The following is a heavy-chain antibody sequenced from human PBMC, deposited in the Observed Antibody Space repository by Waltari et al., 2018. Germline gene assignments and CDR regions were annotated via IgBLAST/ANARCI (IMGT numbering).Heavy chain of an antibody. CDR3: ARGVLRSYLRLVIRYGMDV. CDR2: INHSGST. J-gene: IGHJ6*02. D-gene: IGHD3-10*01. Sequence: QVQLQQWGAGLLKPSETLSLTCAVYGGSFSGYYWSWIRQPPGKGLEWIGEINHSGSTNYNPSLKSRVTISGDTSKNQFSLKRISVTTADTAVYYCARGVLRSYLRLVIRYGMDVWGQGTTVTVSS. CDR1: GGSFSGYY. V-gene: IGHV4-34*01.